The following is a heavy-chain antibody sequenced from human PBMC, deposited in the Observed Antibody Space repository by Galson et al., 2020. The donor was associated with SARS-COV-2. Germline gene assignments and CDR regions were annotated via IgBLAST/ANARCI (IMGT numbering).Heavy chain of an antibody. CDR3: ARDATTWQVRKGDAFDI. CDR2: ISYDGSNK. Sequence: GESLKISCAASGFTFSSYAMHWVRQAPGKGLEWVAVISYDGSNKYYADSVKGRFTISRDNSKNTLYLQMNSLRAEDTAVYYCARDATTWQVRKGDAFDIWGQGTMVTVSS. J-gene: IGHJ3*02. D-gene: IGHD4-17*01. CDR1: GFTFSSYA. V-gene: IGHV3-30*04.